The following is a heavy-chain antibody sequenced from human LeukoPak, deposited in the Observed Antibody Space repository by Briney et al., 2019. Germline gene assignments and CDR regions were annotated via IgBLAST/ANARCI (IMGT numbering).Heavy chain of an antibody. J-gene: IGHJ4*02. CDR2: ISSTSSYI. CDR3: ARDGRSSWYEDY. CDR1: GFSFSTYR. Sequence: SGGSLRLSCAASGFSFSTYRMTWVRQAPGKGLEWVSSISSTSSYIYYADSVKGRFTISRDNAKNSLYLQMNSLGADDTALYYCARDGRSSWYEDYWGQGTLVTVSS. V-gene: IGHV3-21*01. D-gene: IGHD6-13*01.